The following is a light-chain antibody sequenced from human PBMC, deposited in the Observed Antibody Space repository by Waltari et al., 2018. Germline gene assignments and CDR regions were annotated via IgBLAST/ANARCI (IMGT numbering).Light chain of an antibody. Sequence: QSALTQPASVSGSPGQSIPISCTGTSNDVGGYDSVSWYQQHPDKAPKLVIFDVSNRPSGVSRRFSASKSGNTASLTISGLQAEDEAVYYCNSYSSTTTLVFGGGTKVTVL. CDR2: DVS. CDR3: NSYSSTTTLV. V-gene: IGLV2-14*03. J-gene: IGLJ2*01. CDR1: SNDVGGYDS.